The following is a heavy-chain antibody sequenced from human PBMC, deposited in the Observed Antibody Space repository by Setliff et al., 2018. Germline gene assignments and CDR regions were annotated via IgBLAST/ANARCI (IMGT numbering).Heavy chain of an antibody. CDR1: GYTFTSYD. V-gene: IGHV1-8*02. J-gene: IGHJ3*02. Sequence: GASVKVSCKASGYTFTSYDINWVRQATGQGLEWMGWMNPNSGNTGYAQKFQGRVTMTTDTSTSTAYMELRSLRSDDTAVYYCARAVTYYDILTGQHHYDAFDIWGQGTMVTVSS. D-gene: IGHD3-9*01. CDR3: ARAVTYYDILTGQHHYDAFDI. CDR2: MNPNSGNT.